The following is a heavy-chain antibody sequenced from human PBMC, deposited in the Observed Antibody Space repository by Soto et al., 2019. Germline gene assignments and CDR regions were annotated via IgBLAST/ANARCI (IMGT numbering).Heavy chain of an antibody. CDR1: GGSFSGYY. V-gene: IGHV4-34*01. CDR3: ARVGDWSDIVVVPATMGAFDP. Sequence: SETLSLTCAVYGGSFSGYYWSWIRQPPGKGLEWIGEINHSGYTNYNPSLKSRVTISVDTSKNQFSLKLSSVTAADTAVYYCARVGDWSDIVVVPATMGAFDPWGQGTLVTVSS. J-gene: IGHJ5*02. D-gene: IGHD2-2*01. CDR2: INHSGYT.